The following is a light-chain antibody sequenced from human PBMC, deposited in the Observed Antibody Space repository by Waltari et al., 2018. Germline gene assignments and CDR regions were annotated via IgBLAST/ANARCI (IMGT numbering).Light chain of an antibody. V-gene: IGKV1-39*01. J-gene: IGKJ1*01. CDR2: APS. CDR1: QSISNY. Sequence: DIQMTQSPSSLSASVGDRVTITCRASQSISNYLSWYQQKPGKAPNLLIYAPSSFQSGVPSRFSGSGSGTDFTLTISSLQPEDFATYYCQQSYISLTFGQGTKVEIK. CDR3: QQSYISLT.